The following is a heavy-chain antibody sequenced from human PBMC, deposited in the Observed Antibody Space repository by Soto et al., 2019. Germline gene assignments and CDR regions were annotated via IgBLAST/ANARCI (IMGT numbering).Heavy chain of an antibody. J-gene: IGHJ5*02. Sequence: SETLSLTCIVSGVSISSYYWSLIRQSPGKGLEWIGYMHYSGSTNYNPSLKSRVTISVDTSKSQFSLKLTSVTAADTAVYFCARDSRKRGPQLIVQLDTWGQGTLVTSPQ. V-gene: IGHV4-59*01. D-gene: IGHD2-21*01. CDR2: MHYSGST. CDR3: ARDSRKRGPQLIVQLDT. CDR1: GVSISSYY.